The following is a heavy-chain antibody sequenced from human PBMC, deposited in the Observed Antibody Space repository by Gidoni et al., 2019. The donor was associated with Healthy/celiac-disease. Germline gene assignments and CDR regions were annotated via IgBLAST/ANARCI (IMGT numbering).Heavy chain of an antibody. J-gene: IGHJ4*02. V-gene: IGHV5-51*03. CDR1: GYSFTSYW. Sequence: EVQLVQSGAEVKKPGESRKLSWQGSGYSFTSYWIGWVRQMPGKGLEWMGILYPGDSDHSYSPSFQGQVTISADKSISTAYLQWSSLKASDTAMYYCARRSDGYNFDYWGQGTLVTVSS. D-gene: IGHD5-12*01. CDR2: LYPGDSDH. CDR3: ARRSDGYNFDY.